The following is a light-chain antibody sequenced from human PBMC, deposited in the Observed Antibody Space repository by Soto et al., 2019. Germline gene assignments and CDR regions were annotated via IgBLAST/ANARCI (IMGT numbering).Light chain of an antibody. CDR2: DVT. J-gene: IGLJ1*01. Sequence: QSVLNQPASVSGSPGQSITISCTGTSSDVGSYNLVSWCQQHPGKAPKLIIYDVTNRPSGVSHRFSGSKSGSTASLIISGLQAEDEADYYCVSFTSSTTYVFGTGTKVTVL. V-gene: IGLV2-14*02. CDR3: VSFTSSTTYV. CDR1: SSDVGSYNL.